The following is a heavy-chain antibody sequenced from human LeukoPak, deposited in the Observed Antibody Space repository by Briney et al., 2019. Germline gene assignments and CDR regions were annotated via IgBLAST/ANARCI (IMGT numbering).Heavy chain of an antibody. J-gene: IGHJ4*02. V-gene: IGHV3-15*01. D-gene: IGHD1-26*01. CDR2: IKSKTDGGTT. Sequence: GGSLRLSCATSAFIFNNAWMSWVRQAPGKGLEWVGRIKSKTDGGTTDYAAPVKGRFTISRDDSKNTLYLQMNSLRADDTAIYYYAKDRHGIVGLTPFEYWGQGTRVTVSS. CDR1: AFIFNNAW. CDR3: AKDRHGIVGLTPFEY.